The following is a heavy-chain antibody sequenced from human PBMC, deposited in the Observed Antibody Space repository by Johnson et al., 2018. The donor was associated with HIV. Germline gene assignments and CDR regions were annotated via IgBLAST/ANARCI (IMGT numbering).Heavy chain of an antibody. J-gene: IGHJ3*02. CDR1: GFTFDDYG. D-gene: IGHD3-22*01. CDR3: ARGRHSSGYYTAAFDI. Sequence: VQLVESEGGVVRPGGSLRLSCAASGFTFDDYGMSWVRQAPGKGLEWVSGINWNGGSTGSVDSVKGRFTISRDSAKNSLYLQMNSLRAEDTALYYCARGRHSSGYYTAAFDIWGQGTMVTVSS. V-gene: IGHV3-20*04. CDR2: INWNGGST.